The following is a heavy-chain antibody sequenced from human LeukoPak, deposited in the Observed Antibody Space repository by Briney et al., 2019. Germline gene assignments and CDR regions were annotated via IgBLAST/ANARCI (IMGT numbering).Heavy chain of an antibody. CDR2: ISAYNGNT. CDR1: GYTFTGYG. Sequence: GASVKVSCKASGYTFTGYGISWVRQAPGQGLEWMGWISAYNGNTNYAQKLQGRVTMTTDTSTSTAYMELRSLRSDDTAVYYCARPHLEDIVVVPAARYAFDIWGQGTMVTVSS. V-gene: IGHV1-18*01. D-gene: IGHD2-2*01. J-gene: IGHJ3*02. CDR3: ARPHLEDIVVVPAARYAFDI.